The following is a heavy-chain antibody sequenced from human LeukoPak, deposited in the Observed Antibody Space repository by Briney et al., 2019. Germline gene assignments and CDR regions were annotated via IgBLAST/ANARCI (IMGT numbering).Heavy chain of an antibody. J-gene: IGHJ4*02. V-gene: IGHV1-2*02. CDR3: ARRPQYCRGGACYD. CDR1: GNTFTRYY. D-gene: IGHD2-15*01. Sequence: ASVKVSCRASGNTFTRYYLHWVRQAPGQGLEWMGWIYPNSGGTNYAQKFQGRVTMTRDTSISTAYMELSRLRSDDTAVYYCARRPQYCRGGACYDWGQGTLVTVSS. CDR2: IYPNSGGT.